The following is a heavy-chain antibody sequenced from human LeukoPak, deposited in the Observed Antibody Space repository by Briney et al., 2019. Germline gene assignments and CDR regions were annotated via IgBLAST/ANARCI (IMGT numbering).Heavy chain of an antibody. D-gene: IGHD4-17*01. CDR2: IYYSGNT. CDR3: ARVGDGDHNYYYYYMDV. Sequence: SETLSLTCTVSGVSISSSNSYWGWIRQPPGKGLEWIGSIYYSGNTYYNASLKSQVSISIDTSKNQFSLKLSSVTAADTAVYYCARVGDGDHNYYYYYMDVWGKGTTVTVSS. J-gene: IGHJ6*03. V-gene: IGHV4-39*07. CDR1: GVSISSSNSY.